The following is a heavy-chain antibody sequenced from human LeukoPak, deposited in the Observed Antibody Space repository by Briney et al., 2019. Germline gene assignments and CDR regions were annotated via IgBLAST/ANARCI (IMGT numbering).Heavy chain of an antibody. CDR3: ARPGYYDSSGYSYDAFDI. Sequence: PSETLSLTCAVYGGSFSGYYWSWIRQPPGKGLEWIGEINHSGSTNYNPSLKSRVTISVDTSKNQFSLKLGSVTAADTAVYYCARPGYYDSSGYSYDAFDIWGQGTMVTVSS. CDR1: GGSFSGYY. V-gene: IGHV4-34*01. CDR2: INHSGST. D-gene: IGHD3-22*01. J-gene: IGHJ3*02.